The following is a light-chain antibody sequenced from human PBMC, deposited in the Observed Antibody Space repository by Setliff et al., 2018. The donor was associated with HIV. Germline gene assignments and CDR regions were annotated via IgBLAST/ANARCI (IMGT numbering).Light chain of an antibody. V-gene: IGLV2-14*01. J-gene: IGLJ2*01. Sequence: ALTQPASVSGSPGQSITISCTGSSSGVGGYDYVSWYQQYPGKAPKLLIFDVSHRRSGISNRFSGSKSDNTASLTISGLQPEDEADYYCCSYTTSNNGVVFGGGTKVTVL. CDR3: CSYTTSNNGVV. CDR1: SSGVGGYDY. CDR2: DVS.